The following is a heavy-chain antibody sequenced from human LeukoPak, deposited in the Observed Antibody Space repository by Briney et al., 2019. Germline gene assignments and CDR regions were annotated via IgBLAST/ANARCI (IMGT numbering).Heavy chain of an antibody. J-gene: IGHJ4*02. CDR3: ARDTHRSGDCYDY. CDR1: GYTFTSYG. D-gene: IGHD2-15*01. Sequence: ASVKVSCKASGYTFTSYGISWVRQAPGQGLEWMGWISAYNGNTIYVQKLQDRVTMTTDTSTSTAYMELGSLRSDDTAVYYCARDTHRSGDCYDYWGQGTLVTVSS. CDR2: ISAYNGNT. V-gene: IGHV1-18*01.